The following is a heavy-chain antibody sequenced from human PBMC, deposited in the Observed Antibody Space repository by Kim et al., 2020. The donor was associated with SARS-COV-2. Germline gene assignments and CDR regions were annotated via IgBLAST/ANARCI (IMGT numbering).Heavy chain of an antibody. V-gene: IGHV1-2*06. CDR1: GYTFTGYY. Sequence: ASVKVSCKASGYTFTGYYMHWVRQAPGQGLEWMGRINPNSGGTNYAQKFQGRVTMTRDTSISTAYMELGRLRSDDTAVYYCARDSSIFGVVITPLSYYYGMDVWGQGTTVTVSS. J-gene: IGHJ6*02. CDR2: INPNSGGT. CDR3: ARDSSIFGVVITPLSYYYGMDV. D-gene: IGHD3-3*01.